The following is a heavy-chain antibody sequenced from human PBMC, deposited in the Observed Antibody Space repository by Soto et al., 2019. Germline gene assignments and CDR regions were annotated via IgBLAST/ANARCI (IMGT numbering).Heavy chain of an antibody. Sequence: PGGSLRLSCAASGFTFSSDWMHWFRQAPGKGLVWVSRIDSAGGTTTYADSVKGRFTISRDNAKNTLYLQMNGPRAEDTALYYCARWFTGGNFDYFDFWGQGAQVTVSS. J-gene: IGHJ4*02. D-gene: IGHD2-21*02. CDR1: GFTFSSDW. V-gene: IGHV3-74*01. CDR2: IDSAGGTT. CDR3: ARWFTGGNFDYFDF.